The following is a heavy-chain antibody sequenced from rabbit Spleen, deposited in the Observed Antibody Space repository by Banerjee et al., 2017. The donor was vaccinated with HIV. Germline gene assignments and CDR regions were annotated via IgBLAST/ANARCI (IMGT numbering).Heavy chain of an antibody. CDR3: VRDTWNFNL. D-gene: IGHD3-1*01. CDR2: IYAGSSGST. CDR1: GFSFSSGYD. Sequence: QSLEESGGGLVKPGASLTLTCKASGFSFSSGYDMCWVRQAPGKGLEWIACIYAGSSGSTYYASWAKGRFTISKTSSTTVTLQLNSLTAADTATYFCVRDTWNFNLWGPGTLVTVS. J-gene: IGHJ4*01. V-gene: IGHV1S40*01.